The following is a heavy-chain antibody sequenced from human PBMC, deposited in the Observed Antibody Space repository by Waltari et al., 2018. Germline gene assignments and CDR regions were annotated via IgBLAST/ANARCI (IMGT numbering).Heavy chain of an antibody. CDR2: IYSGGNT. Sequence: EVQLVESGGGLIQPGGSLRLSCAASGFTVSSTYMSWVRQAPGKGLEWVSVIYSGGNTYYADSVKGRFTISRDNSKNTLYLQMNSLRADDTAVYYCARDPGGRYYFDYWGQGPLVTVSS. CDR3: ARDPGGRYYFDY. V-gene: IGHV3-53*01. CDR1: GFTVSSTY. D-gene: IGHD1-26*01. J-gene: IGHJ4*02.